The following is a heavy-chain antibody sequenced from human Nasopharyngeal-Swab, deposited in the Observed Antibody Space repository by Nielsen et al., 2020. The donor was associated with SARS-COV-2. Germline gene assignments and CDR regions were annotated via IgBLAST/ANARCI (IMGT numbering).Heavy chain of an antibody. D-gene: IGHD5-12*01. CDR2: INHSGST. Sequence: SETLSLTCAVYGGSFSGYYWSWIRQPPGKGLEWIGEINHSGSTNYNPSLKSRVTISVDTSKNQFSLKLSSVTAADTAVYYCASGHIVATSYYFYYWGQGTLVTVSS. J-gene: IGHJ4*02. CDR3: ASGHIVATSYYFYY. V-gene: IGHV4-34*01. CDR1: GGSFSGYY.